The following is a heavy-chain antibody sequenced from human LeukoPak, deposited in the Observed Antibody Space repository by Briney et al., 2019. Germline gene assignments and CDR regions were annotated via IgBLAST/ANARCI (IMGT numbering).Heavy chain of an antibody. D-gene: IGHD6-13*01. J-gene: IGHJ5*02. CDR1: GYTFTGYY. V-gene: IGHV1-2*02. Sequence: ASVKVSCKASGYTFTGYYMHWVRQAPGQGLEWMGWINPNSGGTNYAQKFQGRVTMTRDTSISTAYMELSRLRADDTAVYYCARESLSSSWGYNWFDPWGQGTLVTVSS. CDR2: INPNSGGT. CDR3: ARESLSSSWGYNWFDP.